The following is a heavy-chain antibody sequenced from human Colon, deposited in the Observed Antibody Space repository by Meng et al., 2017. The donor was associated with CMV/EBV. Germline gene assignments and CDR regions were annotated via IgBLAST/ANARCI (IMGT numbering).Heavy chain of an antibody. CDR1: GFSLSTIGMG. V-gene: IGHV2-5*02. Sequence: QNHLKESGPTLVKPTQTLTLTCTFSGFSLSTIGMGVGWIRQPPGKALEWLGVIYWDDDKRYSPSLKSRLTITKDTSKNQVVLTMTNLDPLDTATYYCAHRPYGSGSYFFDYWGQGTLVTVSS. D-gene: IGHD3-10*01. CDR2: IYWDDDK. CDR3: AHRPYGSGSYFFDY. J-gene: IGHJ4*02.